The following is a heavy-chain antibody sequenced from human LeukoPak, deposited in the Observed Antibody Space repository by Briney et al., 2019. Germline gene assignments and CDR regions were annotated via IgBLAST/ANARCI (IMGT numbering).Heavy chain of an antibody. D-gene: IGHD1-26*01. V-gene: IGHV4-59*08. CDR3: ASFSLDVVGAKFDY. Sequence: SETLSLTCTASGGSISSYYWSWIRQPPGKGLEWIGYIYYSGSTNYNPSLKSRVTISVDTSKNQFSLKLSSVTAADTAVYYCASFSLDVVGAKFDYWGQGTLVTVSS. CDR1: GGSISSYY. CDR2: IYYSGST. J-gene: IGHJ4*02.